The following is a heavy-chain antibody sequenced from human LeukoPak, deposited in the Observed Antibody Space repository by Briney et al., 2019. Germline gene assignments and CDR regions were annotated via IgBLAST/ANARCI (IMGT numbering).Heavy chain of an antibody. D-gene: IGHD3-3*01. Sequence: PSETLSLTCAVYGGSFSGYYWSWIRQPPGKGLEWIGEINHSGSTNYNPSLKSRVTISVDTSKNQFSLKLSSVTAADTAVYYCARGNPYYDFWSGYPGSNWFDPRGQGTLVTVSS. CDR2: INHSGST. V-gene: IGHV4-34*01. CDR1: GGSFSGYY. J-gene: IGHJ5*02. CDR3: ARGNPYYDFWSGYPGSNWFDP.